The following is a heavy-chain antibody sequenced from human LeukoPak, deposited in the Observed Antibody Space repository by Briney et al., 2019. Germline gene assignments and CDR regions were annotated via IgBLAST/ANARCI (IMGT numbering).Heavy chain of an antibody. CDR3: ARERYGGAPLVDY. CDR1: GFTFSSYE. J-gene: IGHJ4*02. D-gene: IGHD5-12*01. V-gene: IGHV3-48*03. CDR2: ISGSGSST. Sequence: PGGSLRLSCAASGFTFSSYEMNWVRQAPGKGLEWVSYISGSGSSTFYADSVKGRFTISRDNSKNSLYLQVNSLRGEDTAVYYCARERYGGAPLVDYWGQGTLVTVSS.